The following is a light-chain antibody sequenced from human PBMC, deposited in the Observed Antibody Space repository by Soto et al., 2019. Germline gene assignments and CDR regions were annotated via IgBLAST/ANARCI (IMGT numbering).Light chain of an antibody. CDR1: QSLEYTY. Sequence: EIVLTQSPGTLSLSPGEAATLSCRASQSLEYTYLAWYQQKPGQAPRLLIFGASDRATGIPDRFRGSGSGTDFTLTISRLEPEDFAVYYCQQYDNSLPTFGQGTKVDIK. CDR2: GAS. J-gene: IGKJ1*01. V-gene: IGKV3-20*01. CDR3: QQYDNSLPT.